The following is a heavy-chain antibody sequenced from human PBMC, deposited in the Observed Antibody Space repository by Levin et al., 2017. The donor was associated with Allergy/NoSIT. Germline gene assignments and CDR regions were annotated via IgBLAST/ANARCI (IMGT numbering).Heavy chain of an antibody. J-gene: IGHJ4*02. Sequence: TLSLTCTFSGFSLSTLGVGVAWIRQPPGKALEWLALIYWDDDKRYSPSLKSRLTITKDTSKNQVVLTMTNIDPADTGTYYCTRRHQHSSGWNFDFWGEGTLVTVSS. CDR1: GFSLSTLGVG. D-gene: IGHD6-19*01. CDR3: TRRHQHSSGWNFDF. V-gene: IGHV2-5*02. CDR2: IYWDDDK.